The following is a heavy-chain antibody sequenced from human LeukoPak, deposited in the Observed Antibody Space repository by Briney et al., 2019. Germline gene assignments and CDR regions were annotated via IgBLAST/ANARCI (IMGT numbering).Heavy chain of an antibody. Sequence: GESLKISCKGSGYSFTSYWISWVRQMPGKGLEWMGRIDPSDSYTNYSPSFQGHVTISADKSISTAYLQWSSLKASDTAMYYCAAYSSRGNPYYYDSSGYLYNWFDPWGQGTLVTVSS. CDR3: AAYSSRGNPYYYDSSGYLYNWFDP. D-gene: IGHD3-22*01. CDR1: GYSFTSYW. J-gene: IGHJ5*02. CDR2: IDPSDSYT. V-gene: IGHV5-10-1*01.